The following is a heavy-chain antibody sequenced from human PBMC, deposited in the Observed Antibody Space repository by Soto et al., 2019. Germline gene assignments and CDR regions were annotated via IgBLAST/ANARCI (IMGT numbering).Heavy chain of an antibody. CDR2: IYPGDSDT. V-gene: IGHV5-51*01. D-gene: IGHD3-22*01. Sequence: GGFLKISFKGSGNIFTSYWIGWGGQMPGKGREWMGIIYPGDSDTRYSPSFQGQVTISADKSISTAYLQWSSLKASDTAMYYCASTYLAPPDSSGYYDAFDIWGQGTMVTVSS. J-gene: IGHJ3*02. CDR1: GNIFTSYW. CDR3: ASTYLAPPDSSGYYDAFDI.